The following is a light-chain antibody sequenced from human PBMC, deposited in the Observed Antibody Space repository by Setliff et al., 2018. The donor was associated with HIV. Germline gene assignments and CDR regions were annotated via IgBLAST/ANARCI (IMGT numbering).Light chain of an antibody. CDR2: RDT. Sequence: SYELAQPPSVSVSPGQTANITCSGHKLGDKYSYWYQQKSGQSPLLVIYRDTKRPSGIPDRFAGSSSGNTATLTVSGTQAMDEADYFCQTWDSSTVIFGGGTKVTV. V-gene: IGLV3-1*01. CDR3: QTWDSSTVI. CDR1: KLGDKY. J-gene: IGLJ2*01.